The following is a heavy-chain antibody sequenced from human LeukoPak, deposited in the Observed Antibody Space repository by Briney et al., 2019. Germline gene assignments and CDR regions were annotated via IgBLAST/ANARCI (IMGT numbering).Heavy chain of an antibody. D-gene: IGHD4-11*01. CDR2: IYPGDSDT. Sequence: GESLKISCKGSGYSFTSYWIGWVPQMPGKGLEWMGIIYPGDSDTRYSPSFQGQVTISADKSISTAYLQWSSLKASDTAMYYCARRWEDYSNYDNWFDPWGQGTLVTVSS. V-gene: IGHV5-51*01. CDR1: GYSFTSYW. J-gene: IGHJ5*02. CDR3: ARRWEDYSNYDNWFDP.